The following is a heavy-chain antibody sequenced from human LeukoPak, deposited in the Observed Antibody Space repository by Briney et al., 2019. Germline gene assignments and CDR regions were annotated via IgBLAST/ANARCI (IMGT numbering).Heavy chain of an antibody. Sequence: GGSLRLSCAASGFTVSSNYMSWVRQAPGKGLEWVSVIYSGGSTYYADSVKGRFTISRDNSKNTLYLQMNSLRAEDTAVYYCARGTYDSWMDYWGQGTLVTVSS. CDR3: ARGTYDSWMDY. J-gene: IGHJ4*02. D-gene: IGHD3-22*01. CDR2: IYSGGST. V-gene: IGHV3-53*01. CDR1: GFTVSSNY.